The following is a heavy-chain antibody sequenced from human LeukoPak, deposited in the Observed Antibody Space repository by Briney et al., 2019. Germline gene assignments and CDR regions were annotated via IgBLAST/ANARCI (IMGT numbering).Heavy chain of an antibody. CDR2: ISWNSGSI. J-gene: IGHJ4*02. V-gene: IGHV3-9*01. Sequence: PGGSLRLSCAASGLTFDDYAMHWVRQAPGKGLEWVSGISWNSGSIGYADSVKGRFTISRDNAKNSLYLQMNSLRAEDTAFYYCAKSLSYGYCSGGSCSSMGFGYWGRGTLVTVSS. D-gene: IGHD2-15*01. CDR1: GLTFDDYA. CDR3: AKSLSYGYCSGGSCSSMGFGY.